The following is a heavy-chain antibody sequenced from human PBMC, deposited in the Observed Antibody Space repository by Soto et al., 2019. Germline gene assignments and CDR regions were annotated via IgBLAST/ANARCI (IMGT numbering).Heavy chain of an antibody. CDR2: IESGGST. V-gene: IGHV3-53*01. CDR3: AKDLGPLRLLNYYFYGLDV. J-gene: IGHJ6*02. D-gene: IGHD2-15*01. CDR1: GFTVSISY. Sequence: GGSLRLSCNASGFTVSISYMSWVRQAPGMGLEWVAVIESGGSTHYADSVKGRFTISRDNPKNMIYLQLDTLRAEDTAVYYCAKDLGPLRLLNYYFYGLDVWGQGTTVTVSS.